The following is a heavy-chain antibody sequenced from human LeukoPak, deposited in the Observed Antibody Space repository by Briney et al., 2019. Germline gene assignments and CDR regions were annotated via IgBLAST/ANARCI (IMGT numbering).Heavy chain of an antibody. CDR2: ISSSGSYI. Sequence: PGGSLRLSCAASGFTFSTYSMNWVRQAPGKGLEWVSSISSSGSYIYYADSVKGRFTISRDNAKNSLYLQMNRLRGEDTAVYYCARIGAYGGRPVDCWGQGTLLTVSS. V-gene: IGHV3-21*01. CDR1: GFTFSTYS. CDR3: ARIGAYGGRPVDC. J-gene: IGHJ4*02. D-gene: IGHD4/OR15-4a*01.